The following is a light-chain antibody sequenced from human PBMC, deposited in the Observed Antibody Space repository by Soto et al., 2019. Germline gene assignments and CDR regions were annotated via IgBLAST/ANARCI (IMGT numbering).Light chain of an antibody. Sequence: QSALTQPASVSGSPGQSITISCTGTSSDVGSYNLVSWYQQHPGKAPKLMIYEVSKRPSGVSNRFSGSKSGNTASLTISGLQAEDEADYDCCSYEGSSTSPHVFGTGTKRTVL. CDR2: EVS. V-gene: IGLV2-23*02. CDR3: CSYEGSSTSPHV. J-gene: IGLJ1*01. CDR1: SSDVGSYNL.